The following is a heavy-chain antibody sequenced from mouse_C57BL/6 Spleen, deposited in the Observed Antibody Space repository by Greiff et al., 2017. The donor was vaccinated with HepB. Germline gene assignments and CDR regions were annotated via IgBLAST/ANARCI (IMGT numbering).Heavy chain of an antibody. V-gene: IGHV1-22*01. J-gene: IGHJ4*01. CDR3: ARSRWLLRDYYAMDY. CDR1: GYTFTDYN. D-gene: IGHD2-3*01. Sequence: EVQLQQSGPELVKPGASVKMSCKASGYTFTDYNMHWVKQSHGKSLEWIGYINPNNGGTSYNQKFKGQATLTVNKSSSTAYMELRSLTSEDSAVYYCARSRWLLRDYYAMDYWGQGTSVTVSS. CDR2: INPNNGGT.